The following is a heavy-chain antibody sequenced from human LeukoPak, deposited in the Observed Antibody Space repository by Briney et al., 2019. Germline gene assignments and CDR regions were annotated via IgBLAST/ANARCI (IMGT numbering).Heavy chain of an antibody. J-gene: IGHJ4*02. V-gene: IGHV4-59*01. Sequence: PSETLSLTCTVSGGSISYYYWSWIRQSPGKGLEWIGYIYYNGSTNYNPSLKSRVTISVDMSKNQFSLKVTSVTAANTAIYYCARKGGHFDYWGQGTLVTVSS. CDR2: IYYNGST. CDR3: ARKGGHFDY. D-gene: IGHD2-15*01. CDR1: GGSISYYY.